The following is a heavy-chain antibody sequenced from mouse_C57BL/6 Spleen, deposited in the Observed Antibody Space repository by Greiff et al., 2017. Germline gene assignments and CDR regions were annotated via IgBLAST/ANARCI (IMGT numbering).Heavy chain of an antibody. CDR1: GYSFTGYF. J-gene: IGHJ2*01. CDR3: ASLYDGYSYYFDY. CDR2: INPYNGDT. Sequence: VQLQQSGPELVKPGDSVKISCKASGYSFTGYFMNWVMQSHGKSLEWIGRINPYNGDTFYNQKFKGKATLTVDKSSSTAHMELRSLTSEDSAVYYCASLYDGYSYYFDYWGQGTTLTVSS. D-gene: IGHD2-3*01. V-gene: IGHV1-20*01.